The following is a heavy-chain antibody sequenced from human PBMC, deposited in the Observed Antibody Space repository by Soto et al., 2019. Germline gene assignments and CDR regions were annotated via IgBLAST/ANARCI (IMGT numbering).Heavy chain of an antibody. D-gene: IGHD6-13*01. V-gene: IGHV1-8*01. CDR1: GYTFTSYD. CDR2: MNPNSGNT. CDR3: ARCSGSSSSWFYYYYGMDV. Sequence: QVQLVQSGAEVKKPGASVKVSCKASGYTFTSYDINWVRQATGQGLEWMGWMNPNSGNTGYAQKFQGRVNMTRNTSISTAYMELSSLRSEDTAVYYCARCSGSSSSWFYYYYGMDVWGQGTTVTVSS. J-gene: IGHJ6*02.